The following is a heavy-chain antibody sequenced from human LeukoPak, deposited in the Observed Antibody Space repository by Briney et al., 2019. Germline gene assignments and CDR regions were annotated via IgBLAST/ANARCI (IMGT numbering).Heavy chain of an antibody. J-gene: IGHJ4*02. CDR2: IYYTGIT. CDR3: ARPGSRGIHGDFDY. Sequence: SETLSLTCTVSGGSISSSTYYWGWIRQPPGKGLEWIGSIYYTGITYYNPSLKSRVTISVGTSGYQFSLKLSSVTAADTAVYYCARPGSRGIHGDFDYWGKGTLVTVSS. D-gene: IGHD3-3*01. CDR1: GGSISSSTYY. V-gene: IGHV4-39*01.